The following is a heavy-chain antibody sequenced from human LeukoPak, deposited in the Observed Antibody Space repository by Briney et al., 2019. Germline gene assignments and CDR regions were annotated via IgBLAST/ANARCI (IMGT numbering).Heavy chain of an antibody. D-gene: IGHD6-13*01. CDR2: ISTSGSTK. V-gene: IGHV3-48*03. CDR1: GFTFSSYE. J-gene: IGHJ6*03. CDR3: ARDATTAVGWVYMDV. Sequence: GGSLRLSCAASGFTFSSYEMNWVRQAPGKELEWLSHISTSGSTKYYANSVKGRFTISRDNAENSVYLQMSSLTAEDTGLYYCARDATTAVGWVYMDVWGKGTTVTISS.